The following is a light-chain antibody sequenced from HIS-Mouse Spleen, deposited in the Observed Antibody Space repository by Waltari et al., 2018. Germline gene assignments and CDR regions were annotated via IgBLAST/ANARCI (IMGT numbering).Light chain of an antibody. CDR3: QQYYSYPPNT. CDR2: AAS. V-gene: IGKV1-8*01. Sequence: AIRMTQSPSSLSASTGARVTITCRASQGISSYLAWYQQKPGKAPKLLIYAASTLQSGVPSRFSGSGSGTDFTLTISCLQSEDFATYYCQQYYSYPPNTFGGGTKVEIK. CDR1: QGISSY. J-gene: IGKJ4*01.